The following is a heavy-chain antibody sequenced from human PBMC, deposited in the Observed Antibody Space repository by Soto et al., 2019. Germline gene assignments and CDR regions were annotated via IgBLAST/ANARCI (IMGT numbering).Heavy chain of an antibody. J-gene: IGHJ5*02. CDR1: GGSISSGGYY. CDR2: IYYSAST. V-gene: IGHV4-31*03. CDR3: ARSVFP. Sequence: SXTLSLACTVSGGSISSGGYYWTWIRQHPGKRLEWIGYIYYSASTYYNPSLKSRVTISVYTSKNQFSLKLISVTAADTAVYYCARSVFPWGQGTLVTVAS.